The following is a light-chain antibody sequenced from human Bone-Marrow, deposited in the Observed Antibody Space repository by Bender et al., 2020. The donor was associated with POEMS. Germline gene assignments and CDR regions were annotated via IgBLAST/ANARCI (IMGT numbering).Light chain of an antibody. CDR3: CSYAGTYTYV. J-gene: IGLJ1*01. Sequence: QSALTQPASLSGSPGQSITISCTGTSSDVGYYNLVSWYQQHPGKAPKLIIYEVNKRPSGVPDRFSGYKSGNTASLTISGLQAEDEADYYCCSYAGTYTYVFGTGTKVTVL. V-gene: IGLV2-11*01. CDR1: SSDVGYYNL. CDR2: EVN.